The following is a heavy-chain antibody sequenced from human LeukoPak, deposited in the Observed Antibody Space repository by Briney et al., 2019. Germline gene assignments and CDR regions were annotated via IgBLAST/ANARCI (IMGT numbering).Heavy chain of an antibody. D-gene: IGHD5-12*01. J-gene: IGHJ4*02. V-gene: IGHV3-11*01. CDR3: ARGSYDLDY. CDR1: GFTFRDHY. Sequence: GGSLRLSRGVSGFTFRDHYMRCMPHARARGREEGSYLIRCGSNIHYADSVTGRFTISRDNAKNSLYLQMNSLRAEDTAVYYRARGSYDLDYWGQGTLVTVSS. CDR2: LIRCGSNI.